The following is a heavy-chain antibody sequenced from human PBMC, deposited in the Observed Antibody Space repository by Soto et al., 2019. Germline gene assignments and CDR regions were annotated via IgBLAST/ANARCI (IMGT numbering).Heavy chain of an antibody. D-gene: IGHD6-19*01. CDR2: IDPSDSYT. Sequence: PGESLKISCKGSGYSFTSYWISLVRQMPGKGLEWMGRIDPSDSYTNYSPSFQGHVTISADKSISTAYLQWSRLKASDTAMYYCARRTAVAGYYYYYGMDVWGQGTTVTVSS. J-gene: IGHJ6*02. CDR3: ARRTAVAGYYYYYGMDV. V-gene: IGHV5-10-1*01. CDR1: GYSFTSYW.